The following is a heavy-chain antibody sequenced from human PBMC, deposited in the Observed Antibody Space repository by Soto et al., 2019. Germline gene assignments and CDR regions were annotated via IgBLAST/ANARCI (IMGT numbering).Heavy chain of an antibody. Sequence: SVKVSCKASGGTFSSYAISWVRQAPGQGLEWMGGIIPIFGTANYAQKFQGRVTITADESTSTAYMELSSLRSEDTAVYYCAREPRGYSYGIFAYWGQGTLVIVSS. V-gene: IGHV1-69*13. CDR3: AREPRGYSYGIFAY. J-gene: IGHJ4*02. CDR1: GGTFSSYA. CDR2: IIPIFGTA. D-gene: IGHD5-18*01.